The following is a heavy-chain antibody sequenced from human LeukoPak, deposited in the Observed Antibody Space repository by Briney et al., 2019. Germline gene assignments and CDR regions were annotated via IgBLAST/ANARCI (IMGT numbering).Heavy chain of an antibody. V-gene: IGHV3-7*04. CDR1: GFTFSSYW. J-gene: IGHJ4*02. D-gene: IGHD6-19*01. Sequence: GGSLRLSCAASGFTFSSYWMSWVRQAPGKGLEWVANIREDGSEKYYVDSVKGRLTISRDTAKSSLYLQMNSLRAEDTAVYYCARLRAGDYFDYWGQGTLVTVSS. CDR2: IREDGSEK. CDR3: ARLRAGDYFDY.